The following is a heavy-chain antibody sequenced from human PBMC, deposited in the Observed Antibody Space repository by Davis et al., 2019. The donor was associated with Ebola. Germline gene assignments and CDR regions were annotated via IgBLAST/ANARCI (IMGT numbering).Heavy chain of an antibody. CDR3: ARFHPLARSGYYY. Sequence: ASVKVSCKASGYSFCDFGVSWVRQAPGQGLEWMGRIATYNGKTDYVQNFQGRVIMTTDISTNTAYMELRGLTYDDTAVYYCARFHPLARSGYYYWGQGTLVTVSS. CDR2: IATYNGKT. CDR1: GYSFCDFG. D-gene: IGHD3-3*01. J-gene: IGHJ4*02. V-gene: IGHV1-18*04.